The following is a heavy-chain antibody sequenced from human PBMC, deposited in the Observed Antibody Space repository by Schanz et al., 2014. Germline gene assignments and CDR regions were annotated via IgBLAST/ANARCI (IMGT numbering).Heavy chain of an antibody. CDR1: GFTLSNYA. J-gene: IGHJ4*02. D-gene: IGHD5-12*01. V-gene: IGHV3-23*01. CDR3: ARKVVATIGGYYDN. Sequence: EMQLLESGGGLAQPGGSLRLSCAASGFTLSNYAMSWVRQAPGKGLEWVSAMNESHSTIYYADSVRGRFTISRDNAENTLFLQMISLRAEDTAVYYCARKVVATIGGYYDNWGQGTLVIVSS. CDR2: MNESHSTI.